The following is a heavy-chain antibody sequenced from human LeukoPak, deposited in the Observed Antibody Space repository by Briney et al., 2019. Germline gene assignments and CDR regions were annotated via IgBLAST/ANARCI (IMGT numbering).Heavy chain of an antibody. D-gene: IGHD3-22*01. J-gene: IGHJ4*02. CDR3: TTLGYHLDS. CDR2: SSGSDTTT. CDR1: GFAFSAYE. Sequence: GGSLRLSCAATGFAFSAYEMNWVRQAPGKGLEWVAYSSGSDTTTYCADSVKGRFVISRDNARSSLYLQMNSLRAEDTALYYCTTLGYHLDSWGQGTLVTVSS. V-gene: IGHV3-48*03.